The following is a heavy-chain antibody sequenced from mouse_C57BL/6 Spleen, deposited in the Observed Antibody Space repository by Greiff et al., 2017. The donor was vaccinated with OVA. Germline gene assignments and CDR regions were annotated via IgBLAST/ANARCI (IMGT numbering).Heavy chain of an antibody. CDR2: IYPGDGDT. CDR1: GYAFSSSW. CDR3: ATGSEYFDY. V-gene: IGHV1-82*01. J-gene: IGHJ2*01. D-gene: IGHD1-1*01. Sequence: VEPGASVKISCKASGYAFSSSWMNWVKQRPGKGLEWIGRIYPGDGDTNYNGKFKGKATLTADKSSSTAYMQLSSLTSEDSAVYFCATGSEYFDYWGQGTTLTVSS.